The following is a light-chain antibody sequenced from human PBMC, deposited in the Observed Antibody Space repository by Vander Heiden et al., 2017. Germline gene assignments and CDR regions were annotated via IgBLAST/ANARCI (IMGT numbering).Light chain of an antibody. V-gene: IGLV2-14*01. CDR3: SPNTSSTMDF. CDR2: EVS. CDR1: SSDVGGYNY. J-gene: IGLJ1*01. Sequence: QSALTQPASVSGSPGQSITISCTGTSSDVGGYNYVSWYQQHPGKAPKLMIYEVSNRPSGVSNRFSASKSANQPSMPISGLQAEDEADYYCSPNTSSTMDFSGTGTK.